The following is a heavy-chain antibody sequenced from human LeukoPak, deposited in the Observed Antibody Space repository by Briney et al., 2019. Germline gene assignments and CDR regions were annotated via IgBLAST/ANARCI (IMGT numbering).Heavy chain of an antibody. CDR2: ISPGGPT. Sequence: PGGSLRLSCAASGFTFSSYWMHWVRQAPGKGLEWVSGISPGGPTYYADSVKGRSTISRDDSKNTLYLQMKNLRAEDTAVYYCAKDGAWLRFDDWGQGILVSVSS. V-gene: IGHV3-53*01. CDR3: AKDGAWLRFDD. CDR1: GFTFSSYW. J-gene: IGHJ4*02. D-gene: IGHD5-12*01.